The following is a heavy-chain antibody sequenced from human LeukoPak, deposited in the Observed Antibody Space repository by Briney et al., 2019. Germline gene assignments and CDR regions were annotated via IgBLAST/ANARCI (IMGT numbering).Heavy chain of an antibody. Sequence: GGSLRLSCAVSGFTFSSYEMNWVRQAPGKGLEWVSYISSSGTTIHYANSVKGRFTISRDNAKNSLFLQMNSLRVEDSAIYYCAREDLPASGPFDYWGQGTLVTVSS. D-gene: IGHD2-2*01. J-gene: IGHJ4*02. V-gene: IGHV3-48*03. CDR1: GFTFSSYE. CDR3: AREDLPASGPFDY. CDR2: ISSSGTTI.